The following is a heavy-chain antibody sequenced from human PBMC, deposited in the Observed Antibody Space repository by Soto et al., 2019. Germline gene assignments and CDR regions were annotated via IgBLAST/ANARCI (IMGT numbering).Heavy chain of an antibody. CDR2: ISGTASRT. CDR3: ATSFRYFDN. D-gene: IGHD3-9*01. CDR1: GFTPTTTP. J-gene: IGHJ4*02. V-gene: IGHV3-23*01. Sequence: EVQLLESGGGLVLPGGSLRLSCAGSGFTPTTTPLSWVRQAPGKGLEWLTSISGTASRTYYVDSEKGRFFISRDNSKNTVTLQMNNLTVDDTAVYYCATSFRYFDNWGQGTRVSVSS.